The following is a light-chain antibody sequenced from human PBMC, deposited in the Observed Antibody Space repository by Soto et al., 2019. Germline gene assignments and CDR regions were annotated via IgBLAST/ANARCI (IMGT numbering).Light chain of an antibody. CDR2: EVS. J-gene: IGLJ1*01. V-gene: IGLV2-14*01. Sequence: QSALTQPASVSGSPGQSITISCTGTSTDVGGYNYVSWYQQHPGKAPKLMIYEVSNRPSGVSSRFSGSKSGNTASLTISGLQAEDEADYYCSSYASSTTYVFGTGTKLTVL. CDR1: STDVGGYNY. CDR3: SSYASSTTYV.